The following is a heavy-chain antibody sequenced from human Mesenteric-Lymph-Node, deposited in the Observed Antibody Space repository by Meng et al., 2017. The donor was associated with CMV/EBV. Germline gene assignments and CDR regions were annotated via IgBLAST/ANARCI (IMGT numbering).Heavy chain of an antibody. J-gene: IGHJ6*02. V-gene: IGHV4-34*01. D-gene: IGHD6-13*01. Sequence: SETLSLTCAVYGGSFSGYYWSWIRQPPGKGLEWIGEINHSGSTNYNPSLKSRVTISVDTSKNQFSLKLSSVTAADTAVYYCARVGGYSSSRGADRYYYGMDVWGQGTTVTVSS. CDR3: ARVGGYSSSRGADRYYYGMDV. CDR2: INHSGST. CDR1: GGSFSGYY.